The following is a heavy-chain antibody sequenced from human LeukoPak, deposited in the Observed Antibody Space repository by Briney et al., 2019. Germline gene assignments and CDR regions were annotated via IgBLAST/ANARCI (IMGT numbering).Heavy chain of an antibody. Sequence: GGSLRLSCAASGFTFSSYSMNWVRQAPGKGLEWVSVIYSGGSTYYADSVKGRFTISRDNSKNTLYLQMNSLRAEDTAVYYCARDSYDSSGGVYFDYWGQGTLVTVSS. CDR2: IYSGGST. CDR1: GFTFSSYS. D-gene: IGHD3-22*01. J-gene: IGHJ4*02. CDR3: ARDSYDSSGGVYFDY. V-gene: IGHV3-66*01.